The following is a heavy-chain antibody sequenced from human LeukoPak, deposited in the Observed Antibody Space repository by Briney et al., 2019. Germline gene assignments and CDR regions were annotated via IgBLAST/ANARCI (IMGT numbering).Heavy chain of an antibody. D-gene: IGHD6-19*01. CDR3: ARGRFSGPDDY. J-gene: IGHJ4*02. Sequence: GGSLRLSCAVSEFSVSSNYMNWARQAPGKGLEWVSVIYSGGATYYADSVRGRFTISRDNSKKMVSLQMTSLGAEDTAVYYCARGRFSGPDDYWGQGTLVTVSS. CDR2: IYSGGAT. CDR1: EFSVSSNY. V-gene: IGHV3-53*01.